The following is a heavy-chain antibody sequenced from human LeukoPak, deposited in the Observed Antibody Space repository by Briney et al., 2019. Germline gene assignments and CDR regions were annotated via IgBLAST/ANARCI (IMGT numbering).Heavy chain of an antibody. Sequence: PSETLSLTCTASGGSISSGSYYWSWIRQPAGKGLEWIGRIYTSGSTNYNPSLKSRVTISVDTSKNQFSLKLSSVTAADTAVYYCARDSFWLWFGELLYYMDVWGKGTTVTVSS. V-gene: IGHV4-61*02. D-gene: IGHD3-10*01. J-gene: IGHJ6*03. CDR2: IYTSGST. CDR3: ARDSFWLWFGELLYYMDV. CDR1: GGSISSGSYY.